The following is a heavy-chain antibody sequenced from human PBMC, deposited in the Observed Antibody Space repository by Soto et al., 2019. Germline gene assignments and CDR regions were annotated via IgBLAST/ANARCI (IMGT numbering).Heavy chain of an antibody. Sequence: QVQLVESGGGVVQPGRSLRLSCAASGFTFSSYGMHWVRQAPGKGLEWVAVISYDGSNKYYEDSVKGRFTISRDNSKNTLYLQMNSLRAEDTAVYYCAKLQYMDIVATIVLGGMDVWGQGTTVTVSS. J-gene: IGHJ6*02. V-gene: IGHV3-30*18. CDR1: GFTFSSYG. CDR2: ISYDGSNK. CDR3: AKLQYMDIVATIVLGGMDV. D-gene: IGHD5-12*01.